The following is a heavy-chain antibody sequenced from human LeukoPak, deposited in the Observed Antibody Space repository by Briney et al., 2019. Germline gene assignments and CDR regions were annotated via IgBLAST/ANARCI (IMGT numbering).Heavy chain of an antibody. J-gene: IGHJ5*02. V-gene: IGHV1-2*02. CDR2: INPNSGGT. CDR3: ARDEMTTRVFVWFDP. CDR1: GYSFTAYY. Sequence: GASVKVSCKASGYSFTAYYMHWVRQAPGQGLEWMGWINPNSGGTNYAQKFQGRVTMTRGTSITTAYMELRSLRSDDTAVYYCARDEMTTRVFVWFDPWGQGTLVTVSS. D-gene: IGHD5-24*01.